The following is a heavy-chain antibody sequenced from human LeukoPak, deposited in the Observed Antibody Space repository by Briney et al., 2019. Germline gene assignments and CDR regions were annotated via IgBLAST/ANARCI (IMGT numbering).Heavy chain of an antibody. J-gene: IGHJ3*02. Sequence: SETLSLTCAVYGGSFSGDYWSWIRQPPGKGLEWIGEINHSGSTHFNPSLKSRVTISVDTSKNQFSLKLSSVTAADTAVYYCARDPPGYCSDGTCFRGAFDIWGQGTMVTVSS. CDR3: ARDPPGYCSDGTCFRGAFDI. CDR1: GGSFSGDY. CDR2: INHSGST. V-gene: IGHV4-34*01. D-gene: IGHD2-15*01.